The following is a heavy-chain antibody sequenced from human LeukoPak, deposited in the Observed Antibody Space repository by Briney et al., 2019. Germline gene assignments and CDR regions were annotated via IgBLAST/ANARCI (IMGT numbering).Heavy chain of an antibody. CDR1: GYTFTGYY. CDR3: TRAGVWFGEITDY. J-gene: IGHJ4*02. Sequence: ASVKVSCKASGYTFTGYYMHWVRQAPGQGLEWMGWINPNSGGTNYAQKFQGRVTMTRDTSISTAYMELSRLISDDTAVYYCTRAGVWFGEITDYWGQGTLVTVSS. D-gene: IGHD3-10*01. CDR2: INPNSGGT. V-gene: IGHV1-2*02.